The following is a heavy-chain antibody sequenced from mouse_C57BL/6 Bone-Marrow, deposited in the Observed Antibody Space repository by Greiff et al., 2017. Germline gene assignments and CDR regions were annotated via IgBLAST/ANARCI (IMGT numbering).Heavy chain of an antibody. D-gene: IGHD1-1*01. CDR2: IDPSDSYT. CDR3: ARSYYYGSSWIY. CDR1: GYTFTSYW. Sequence: VQLQQPGAELVRPGTSVKLSCKASGYTFTSYWMHWVKQRPGQGLEWIGVIDPSDSYTNSNQKFKGKATLTVDTSSSTAYMQLSSLTSEDSAVYYCARSYYYGSSWIYWGQGTTLTVSS. V-gene: IGHV1-59*01. J-gene: IGHJ2*01.